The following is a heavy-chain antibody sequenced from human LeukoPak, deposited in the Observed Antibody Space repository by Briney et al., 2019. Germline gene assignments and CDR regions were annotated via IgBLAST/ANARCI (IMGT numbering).Heavy chain of an antibody. CDR2: IYYTGDT. Sequence: SGTLSLTCAVSGGSISSSNWWSWVRQPPGKGLEWMGGIYYTGDTYYNPSLKSRITISVDTSKNQFSLKLSSVTAADTAMYYCAASIAARLLGFDCWSQGTLVTVSS. D-gene: IGHD6-6*01. V-gene: IGHV4-4*02. CDR1: GGSISSSNW. CDR3: AASIAARLLGFDC. J-gene: IGHJ4*02.